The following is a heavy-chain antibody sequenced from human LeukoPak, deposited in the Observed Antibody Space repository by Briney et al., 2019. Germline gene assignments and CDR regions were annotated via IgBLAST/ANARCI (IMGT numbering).Heavy chain of an antibody. CDR2: ISGSGGST. D-gene: IGHD2-21*01. J-gene: IGHJ6*02. CDR1: GFTFSSYA. CDR3: AKVDIPMYYYYYGMDV. V-gene: IGHV3-23*01. Sequence: PGGSLRLSCAASGFTFSSYAMSWVRQAPGKGLEWVSAISGSGGSTYYADSVKGRFTISRDNSKNTLYLQMNSLRAEDTAVYYCAKVDIPMYYYYYGMDVWGQGTTVTVSS.